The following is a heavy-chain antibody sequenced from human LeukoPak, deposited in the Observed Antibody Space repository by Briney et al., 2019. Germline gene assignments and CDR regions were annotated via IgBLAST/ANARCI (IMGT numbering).Heavy chain of an antibody. D-gene: IGHD2-2*02. CDR3: ARDLDCSSTSCYILSYYYYGMDV. V-gene: IGHV1-69*04. CDR1: GGTFSSYA. J-gene: IGHJ6*02. Sequence: SVKVSCKASGGTFSSYAISWVRQAPGQGLEWMGRIIPILGIANYAQKFQGRVTITADKSTSTAYMELRSLRSDDTAVYYCARDLDCSSTSCYILSYYYYGMDVWGQGTTVTVSS. CDR2: IIPILGIA.